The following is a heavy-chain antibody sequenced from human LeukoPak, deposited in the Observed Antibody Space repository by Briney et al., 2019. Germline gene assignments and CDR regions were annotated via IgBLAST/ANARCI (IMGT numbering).Heavy chain of an antibody. Sequence: SETLSLTCTVSGGSISSSSYYWGWIRQPPGKGLEWIGSIYYSGSTYYNPSLKSRVTISVDTSKNQFSLKLSSVTAADTAVYYCARRTSAKRGYSYGGTRGFDPWGQGTLVTVSS. CDR2: IYYSGST. CDR1: GGSISSSSYY. V-gene: IGHV4-39*01. J-gene: IGHJ5*02. CDR3: ARRTSAKRGYSYGGTRGFDP. D-gene: IGHD5-18*01.